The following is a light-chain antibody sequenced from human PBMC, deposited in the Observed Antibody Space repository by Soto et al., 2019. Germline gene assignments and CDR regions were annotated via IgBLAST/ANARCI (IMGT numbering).Light chain of an antibody. CDR3: QQRGDWPLYT. Sequence: EIVLTQSPATLSLSPGERATLSCRASQSISYNLARYQHKPGQAPRLLIYDASNRATGVPARFSGSGSGTDFTLSSSSLEPEDFAVYFGQQRGDWPLYTFGQGSILEI. CDR1: QSISYN. J-gene: IGKJ2*01. V-gene: IGKV3-11*01. CDR2: DAS.